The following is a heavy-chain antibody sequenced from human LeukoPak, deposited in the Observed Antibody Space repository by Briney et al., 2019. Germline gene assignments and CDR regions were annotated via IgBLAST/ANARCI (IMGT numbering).Heavy chain of an antibody. J-gene: IGHJ5*02. CDR1: GYTFTSYA. CDR2: INAGNGNT. CDR3: ARVRGIVATTNNWFDP. D-gene: IGHD5-12*01. Sequence: GASVKVSCKASGYTFTSYAMHWVRQAPGQRLEWMGWINAGNGNTKYSQKFQGRVTITRDTSASTAYMELSSLRSEDTAVYYCARVRGIVATTNNWFDPWGQGTLVTVS. V-gene: IGHV1-3*01.